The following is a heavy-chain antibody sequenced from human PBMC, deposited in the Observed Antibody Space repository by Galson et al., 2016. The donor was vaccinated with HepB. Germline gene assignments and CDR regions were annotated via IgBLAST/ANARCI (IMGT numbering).Heavy chain of an antibody. V-gene: IGHV3-23*01. CDR1: GFTFKNYA. J-gene: IGHJ5*02. Sequence: SLRLSCAASGFTFKNYAMTWVRQAPGEGLEWISAIGDTGGSTDYAESVKGRFTISRDNSGHTLYLQMNSLRAEDTAVYYCAKDRSWFALWGQGTLVTVSS. CDR3: AKDRSWFAL. CDR2: IGDTGGST.